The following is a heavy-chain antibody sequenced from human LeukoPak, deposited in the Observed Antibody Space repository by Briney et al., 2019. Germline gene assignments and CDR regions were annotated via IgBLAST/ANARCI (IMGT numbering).Heavy chain of an antibody. CDR1: GGSFSGYY. V-gene: IGHV4-34*01. CDR2: INHSGST. Sequence: PSETLSLTCAVYGGSFSGYYWSWIRQPPGKGLEWIGEINHSGSTNYNPSLKSRVTISVDTSKNQFSLKLSSVTAADTAVYYCARWALGNFDYWGQGTLVTVSS. D-gene: IGHD7-27*01. J-gene: IGHJ4*02. CDR3: ARWALGNFDY.